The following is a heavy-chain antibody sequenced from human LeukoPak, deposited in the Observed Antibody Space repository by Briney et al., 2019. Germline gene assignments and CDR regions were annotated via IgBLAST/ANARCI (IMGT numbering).Heavy chain of an antibody. J-gene: IGHJ4*02. CDR2: MNPNSGNT. Sequence: ASVKVSCKASGYTFTSYDINWVRQATGQGLEWMGWMNPNSGNTGYAQKFQGRVTITRNTSISTAYMELSSLRSEDTAVYYCARGPPLRVRGRNNKYYFDYWGQGTLVTVSS. CDR3: ARGPPLRVRGRNNKYYFDY. CDR1: GYTFTSYD. D-gene: IGHD3-10*01. V-gene: IGHV1-8*03.